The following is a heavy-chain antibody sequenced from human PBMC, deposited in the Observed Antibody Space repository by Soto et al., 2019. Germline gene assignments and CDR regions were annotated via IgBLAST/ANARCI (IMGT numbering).Heavy chain of an antibody. CDR1: GYSFTTYG. J-gene: IGHJ1*01. D-gene: IGHD3-10*01. V-gene: IGHV5-51*01. Sequence: EVQLVQSGADVKKSGESLRISCKGSGYSFTTYGIGGVRKRHGKGLEWMGIIYPGDSDTSYIPSFQVQVTISADKDINTAYLQWSSMTASDSSVYYFTRPDLYFASGDWALWGQVTPVTVSS. CDR2: IYPGDSDT. CDR3: TRPDLYFASGDWAL.